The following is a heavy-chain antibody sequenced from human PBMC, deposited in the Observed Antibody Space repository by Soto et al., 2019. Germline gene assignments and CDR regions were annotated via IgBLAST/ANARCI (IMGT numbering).Heavy chain of an antibody. J-gene: IGHJ4*02. CDR3: TRQHLDVPVASAIDY. CDR1: GFTFSGST. Sequence: GGSLRLSCVASGFTFSGSTIHWVRQTSGKGLEWVGRIPSKTNTYATAYAASVKGRFTISRDDSKNTAYLQMNSLKTEDTAVYYCTRQHLDVPVASAIDYWGQGTLVTVSS. D-gene: IGHD6-19*01. V-gene: IGHV3-73*01. CDR2: IPSKTNTYAT.